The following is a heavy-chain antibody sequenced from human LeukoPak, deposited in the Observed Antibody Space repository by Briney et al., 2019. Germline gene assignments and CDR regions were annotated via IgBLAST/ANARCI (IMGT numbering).Heavy chain of an antibody. D-gene: IGHD3-10*02. CDR1: GGSISSGGYY. CDR3: ARLSSGSYVY. V-gene: IGHV4-31*03. Sequence: PSQTLSFTCTVSGGSISSGGYYWSWIRQHPGKGLEWIGYIYYSGTPYYNPSLKSRVTISVATSKNQFSLKLSSVTAADTAVYYCARLSSGSYVYWGRGTLVTVSS. CDR2: IYYSGTP. J-gene: IGHJ4*02.